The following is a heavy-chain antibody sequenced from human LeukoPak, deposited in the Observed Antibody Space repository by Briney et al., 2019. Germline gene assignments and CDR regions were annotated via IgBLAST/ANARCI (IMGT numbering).Heavy chain of an antibody. CDR3: AKDSGAWGFDT. CDR2: IGSDNKP. V-gene: IGHV3-23*01. J-gene: IGHJ5*02. Sequence: PGGSLRLSCEASGFTFSAYAMTWVRQAPGKGLEWVSSIGSDNKPHYSESVKGRFAISRDNSKNTLYLQMNSLRAEDSAVFYCAKDSGAWGFDTWGQGTLVTVSS. CDR1: GFTFSAYA.